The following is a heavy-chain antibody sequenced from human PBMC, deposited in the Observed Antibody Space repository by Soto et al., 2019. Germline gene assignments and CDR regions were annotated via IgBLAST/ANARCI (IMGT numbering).Heavy chain of an antibody. J-gene: IGHJ6*02. D-gene: IGHD3-3*01. Sequence: GGSLRLSCAASGFTFSSYWMHWVRQAPGKGLVWVSRINSDGSSTSYADSVKGRFTISRDNAKNTLYLQMNSLRAEDTAVYYCASGEHYDFWSGYLLYGMDVWGQGTTVTVSS. CDR3: ASGEHYDFWSGYLLYGMDV. CDR1: GFTFSSYW. CDR2: INSDGSST. V-gene: IGHV3-74*01.